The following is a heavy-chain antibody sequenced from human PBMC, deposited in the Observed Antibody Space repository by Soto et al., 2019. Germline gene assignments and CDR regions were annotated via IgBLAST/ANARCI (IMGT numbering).Heavy chain of an antibody. V-gene: IGHV1-69*08. J-gene: IGHJ5*02. D-gene: IGHD6-19*01. CDR3: ARDEALIAVAGRKYNWFDP. Sequence: QVQLVQSGAEVKKPGSSVKVSCKASGGTFSSYTISWVRQAPGQGLEWMGRIIPILGIANYAQKFQGRVTITADKSTRTAYMELSSLRSEDTAVYYCARDEALIAVAGRKYNWFDPWGQGTLVTVSS. CDR2: IIPILGIA. CDR1: GGTFSSYT.